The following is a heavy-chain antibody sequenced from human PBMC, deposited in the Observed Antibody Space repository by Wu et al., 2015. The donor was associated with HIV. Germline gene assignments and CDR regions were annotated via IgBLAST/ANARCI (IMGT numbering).Heavy chain of an antibody. D-gene: IGHD6-13*01. CDR2: INPSGGST. V-gene: IGHV1-46*01. CDR3: ASGPGVSSSWENYYYGMDV. Sequence: VRQAPGQGLEWMGIINPSGGSTSYAQKFQGRVTMTRDTSTSTVYMELSSLRSEDTAVYYCASGPGVSSSWENYYYGMDVWGQGTTVTVSS. J-gene: IGHJ6*02.